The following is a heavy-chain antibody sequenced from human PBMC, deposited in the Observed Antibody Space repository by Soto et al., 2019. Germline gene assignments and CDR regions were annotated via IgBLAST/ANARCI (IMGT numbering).Heavy chain of an antibody. D-gene: IGHD1-26*01. CDR3: ARDWENLKHYYYYGMDV. Sequence: SQTLSLTCAISGDSVSSNSAAWNWIRQSPSRGLEWLGRTYYRSKWYNDYAVSVKSRITINPDTSKNQFSLQLNSVTPEDTAVYYCARDWENLKHYYYYGMDVWGQGTTVTVSS. V-gene: IGHV6-1*01. CDR1: GDSVSSNSAA. CDR2: TYYRSKWYN. J-gene: IGHJ6*02.